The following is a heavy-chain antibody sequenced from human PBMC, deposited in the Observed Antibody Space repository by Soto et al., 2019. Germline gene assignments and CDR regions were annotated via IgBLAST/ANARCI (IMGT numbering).Heavy chain of an antibody. J-gene: IGHJ6*02. D-gene: IGHD3-3*01. V-gene: IGHV3-23*01. CDR1: GFTFSSYA. CDR2: ISGSGAST. CDR3: AKATIRFLDTYGMDV. Sequence: GGSLRLSCAASGFTFSSYAMSWVRQGPGKGLEWVSAISGSGASTFYTDSVKGRFTVSRDNSKNTLYLQMNSLRAEDTAVYYCAKATIRFLDTYGMDVWGQGTTVTVSS.